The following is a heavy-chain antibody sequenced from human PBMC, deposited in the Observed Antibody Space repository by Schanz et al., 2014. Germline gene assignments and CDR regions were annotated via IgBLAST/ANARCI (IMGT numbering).Heavy chain of an antibody. J-gene: IGHJ6*03. CDR3: ARDHVASTDYDYFFYYLDV. Sequence: EVQLLESGGGLVQPGGSLRLSCSASGFTFSTYAMSWVRQAPGKGREWVSAINGNGGITYYADPVKGRFTISRDNSKNTLYLQMKSLRGEDTAVYYCARDHVASTDYDYFFYYLDVWATGITVIVSS. D-gene: IGHD1-1*01. CDR2: INGNGGIT. CDR1: GFTFSTYA. V-gene: IGHV3-23*01.